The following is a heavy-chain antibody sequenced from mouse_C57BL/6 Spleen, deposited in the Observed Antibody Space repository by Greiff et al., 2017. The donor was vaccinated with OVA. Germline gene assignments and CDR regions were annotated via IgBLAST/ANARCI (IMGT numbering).Heavy chain of an antibody. D-gene: IGHD1-1*01. Sequence: EVMLVESGGGLVKPGGSLKLSCAASGFTFSDYGMHWVRQAPEKGLEWVAYISSGSSTIYYADTVKGRFTITRDNAKNTLFLQMTSLRSDDTAMYYCARKDPITTVVSPFDYWGQGTTLTVSS. CDR3: ARKDPITTVVSPFDY. CDR2: ISSGSSTI. CDR1: GFTFSDYG. V-gene: IGHV5-17*01. J-gene: IGHJ2*01.